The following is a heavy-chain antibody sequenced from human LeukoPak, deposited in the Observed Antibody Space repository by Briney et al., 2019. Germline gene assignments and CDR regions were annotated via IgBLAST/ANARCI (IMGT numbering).Heavy chain of an antibody. V-gene: IGHV6-1*01. D-gene: IGHD3-22*01. Sequence: SQTLPLTCAISGDSVSSNGAAWNWIRQSPSRGLEWLGRTYYRSKWYYDYALSVKSRITISPDTSKNHFSLQLNSVTPEDTAVYYCARQFYYLISGYYYSTFDYWGQGTLVTVSS. CDR2: TYYRSKWYY. CDR1: GDSVSSNGAA. J-gene: IGHJ4*02. CDR3: ARQFYYLISGYYYSTFDY.